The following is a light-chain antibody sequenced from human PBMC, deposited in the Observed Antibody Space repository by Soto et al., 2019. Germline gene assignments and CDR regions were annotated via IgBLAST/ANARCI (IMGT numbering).Light chain of an antibody. J-gene: IGKJ5*01. CDR1: QSLLHSNGYNY. CDR2: LGS. Sequence: DIVMTQSPLSLPVTPGEPASISCRSSQSLLHSNGYNYLDWYLQKPGQSPQLLIYLGSNRASGVPGRFSGSGSGTDCTLKISRVEAQDVGVYYCMQALQTPGTFVQGTRLEIK. CDR3: MQALQTPGT. V-gene: IGKV2-28*01.